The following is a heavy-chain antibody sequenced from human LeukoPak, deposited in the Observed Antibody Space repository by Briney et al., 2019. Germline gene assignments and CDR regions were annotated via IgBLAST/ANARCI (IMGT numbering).Heavy chain of an antibody. V-gene: IGHV1-46*01. CDR1: GYTFTSYY. J-gene: IGHJ4*02. D-gene: IGHD5-12*01. CDR3: ARDVVRGYSGYGRYFDY. Sequence: ASVKVSCKASGYTFTSYYMHWVRQAPGQGLEWMGIINPSGGSTSYAQKFQGRVTMTRDTSTSTVYMELSSLRSEDTAVYYCARDVVRGYSGYGRYFDYWGQGTLVTASS. CDR2: INPSGGST.